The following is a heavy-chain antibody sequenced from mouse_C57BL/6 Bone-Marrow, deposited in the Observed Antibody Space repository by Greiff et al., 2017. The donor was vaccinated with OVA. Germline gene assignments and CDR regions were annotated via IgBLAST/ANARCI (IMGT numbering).Heavy chain of an antibody. D-gene: IGHD1-1*01. Sequence: VQLKQSGAELAKPGASVKLSCKASGYTFTSYWMHWVKQRPGQGLEWIGYINPSSGYTKYNQKFKDKATLTADKSSSTAYMQLSSLTYEDSAVYYCASYYGSSPLSFDYWGQGTTLTVSS. J-gene: IGHJ2*01. V-gene: IGHV1-7*01. CDR3: ASYYGSSPLSFDY. CDR2: INPSSGYT. CDR1: GYTFTSYW.